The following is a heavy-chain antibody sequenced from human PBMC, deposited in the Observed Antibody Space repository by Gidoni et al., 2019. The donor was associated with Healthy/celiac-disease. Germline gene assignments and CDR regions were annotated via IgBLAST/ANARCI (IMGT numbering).Heavy chain of an antibody. CDR1: GFTFSSYA. D-gene: IGHD3-10*01. J-gene: IGHJ4*02. Sequence: PLVLSCSPASGFTFSSYAMHWVRQAPGKGLEWVAVISYDGSNKYYADSVKGRFTISRDNSKNTLYLQMNSLRAEDTAVYYCDTILRGFDYWGQGTLVTVSS. CDR2: ISYDGSNK. V-gene: IGHV3-30-3*01. CDR3: DTILRGFDY.